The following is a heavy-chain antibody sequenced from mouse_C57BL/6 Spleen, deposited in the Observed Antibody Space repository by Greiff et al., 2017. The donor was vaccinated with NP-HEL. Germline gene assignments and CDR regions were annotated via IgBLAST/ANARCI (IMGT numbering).Heavy chain of an antibody. CDR3: ARESTTVVATSYFDY. CDR1: GFTFSSYA. Sequence: EVKLMESGGGLVKPGGSLKLSCAASGFTFSSYAMSWVRQTPEKRLEWVATISDGGSYTYYPDNVTGRFTISRDNAKNNLYLQMSHLKSEDTAMYYCARESTTVVATSYFDYWGQGTTLTVSS. D-gene: IGHD1-1*01. CDR2: ISDGGSYT. J-gene: IGHJ2*01. V-gene: IGHV5-4*01.